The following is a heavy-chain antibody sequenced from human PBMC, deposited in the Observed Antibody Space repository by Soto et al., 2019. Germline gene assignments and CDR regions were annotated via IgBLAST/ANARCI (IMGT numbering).Heavy chain of an antibody. D-gene: IGHD3-10*01. J-gene: IGHJ6*02. CDR3: ARSGGNTYYSGMDV. CDR2: IYYSANT. CDR1: GGSISSGGYY. Sequence: QVQLQESGPGLVKPSQTLSLTCSVSGGSISSGGYYWSWIRQPPGKGLEWIGYIYYSANTHYNPSPKGRVSISADTSKNQFSLNLGSVTAADTAVYYCARSGGNTYYSGMDVWGQGTTVTVSS. V-gene: IGHV4-31*02.